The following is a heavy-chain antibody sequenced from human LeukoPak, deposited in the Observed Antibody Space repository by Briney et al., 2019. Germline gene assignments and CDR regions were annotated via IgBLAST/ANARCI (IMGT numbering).Heavy chain of an antibody. Sequence: ASVKVSCKASGYTFTSYGISWVRQAPGQGLEWMGWISAYNGNTNYAQKFQGRVTITADESTSTAYMELSSLRSEDTAVYYCARTVGDYIDYWGQGTLVTVSS. CDR1: GYTFTSYG. D-gene: IGHD4-17*01. V-gene: IGHV1-18*01. J-gene: IGHJ4*02. CDR2: ISAYNGNT. CDR3: ARTVGDYIDY.